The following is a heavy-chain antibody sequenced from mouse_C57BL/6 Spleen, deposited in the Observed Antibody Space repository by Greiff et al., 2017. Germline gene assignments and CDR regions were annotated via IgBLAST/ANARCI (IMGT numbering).Heavy chain of an antibody. Sequence: VQLQESGPELVKPGASVKLSCKASGYTFTSYDINWVKQRPGQGLEWIGWIYPRDGSTKYNEKFKGKATLTVDTSSSTAYMELHSLTSEDSAVYFCARGPSYYGSSYGAMDYWGQGTSVTVSS. CDR3: ARGPSYYGSSYGAMDY. CDR1: GYTFTSYD. J-gene: IGHJ4*01. V-gene: IGHV1-85*01. CDR2: IYPRDGST. D-gene: IGHD1-1*01.